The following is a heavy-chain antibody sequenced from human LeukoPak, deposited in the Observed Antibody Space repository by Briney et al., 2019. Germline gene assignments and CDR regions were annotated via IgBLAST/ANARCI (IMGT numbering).Heavy chain of an antibody. J-gene: IGHJ6*04. D-gene: IGHD3-10*01. Sequence: SQTLSLTCAISGDSVSSNSAGWNWIRQSPSRGLEWLGRTYYRSKWYNDYAVSVKSRITINPDTSKNQFSLQLNSVTPEDTAVYYCARVSSYGSGSIYSTFYYGMDVWGKGTTVTVSS. CDR3: ARVSSYGSGSIYSTFYYGMDV. CDR1: GDSVSSNSAG. V-gene: IGHV6-1*01. CDR2: TYYRSKWYN.